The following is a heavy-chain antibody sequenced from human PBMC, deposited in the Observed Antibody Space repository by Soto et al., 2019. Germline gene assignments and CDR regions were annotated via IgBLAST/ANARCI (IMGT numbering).Heavy chain of an antibody. CDR3: ASRLVVVAATYTDY. CDR2: INHSGST. CDR1: GGSFSGYY. J-gene: IGHJ4*02. Sequence: PSETLSLTCAVYGGSFSGYYWSWIRQPPGKGLEWIGEINHSGSTNYNPSLKSRVTISVDTSKNQFSLKLSSVTAADTAVYYCASRLVVVAATYTDYWGQGTLVT. D-gene: IGHD2-15*01. V-gene: IGHV4-34*01.